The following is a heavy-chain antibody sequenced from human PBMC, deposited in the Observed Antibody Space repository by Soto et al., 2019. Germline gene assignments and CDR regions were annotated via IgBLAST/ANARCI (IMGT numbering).Heavy chain of an antibody. D-gene: IGHD1-26*01. V-gene: IGHV4-31*03. Sequence: QVPLQESGPGLVKPSQTLSLTCTVSGGSISSGCYYCILIRQHPLQGLDGIGYIAYRGSTYYNPSLKSRVTISVEPSKNQFSLKLSQVTVSDTAVYYGARDRGRELDNWLDPWGQGTLVTFSS. CDR2: IAYRGST. CDR1: GGSISSGCYY. J-gene: IGHJ5*02. CDR3: ARDRGRELDNWLDP.